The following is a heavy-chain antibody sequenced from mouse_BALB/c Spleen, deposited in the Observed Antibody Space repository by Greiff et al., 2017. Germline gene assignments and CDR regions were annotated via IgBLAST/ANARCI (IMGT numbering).Heavy chain of an antibody. CDR3: ARFAGSSSYYAMDY. D-gene: IGHD1-1*01. V-gene: IGHV1-7*01. CDR2: INPSTGYT. J-gene: IGHJ4*01. Sequence: VQLQQSGADLAKPGASVKMSCKASGYTFTSYWMHWVNQRPGQGLEWIGYINPSTGYTEYNQKFKDKATLTADKSSSTAYMQLSSLTSEDSAVYYCARFAGSSSYYAMDYWGQGTSVTVSS. CDR1: GYTFTSYW.